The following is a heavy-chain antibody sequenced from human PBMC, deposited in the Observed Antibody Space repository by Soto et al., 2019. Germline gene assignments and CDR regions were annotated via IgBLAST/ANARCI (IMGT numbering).Heavy chain of an antibody. V-gene: IGHV3-30*18. CDR2: ISYDGSNK. Sequence: QVQLVESGGGVVQPGRSLRLSCAASGFTFSSYGMHWVRQAPGKGLEWVAVISYDGSNKYYADSVKGRFTISRDNSKNTLYLQMNSLRAEDTAVYYCAKAYSGYGGYYYYYYMDVWGKGTTVTVSS. D-gene: IGHD5-12*01. CDR3: AKAYSGYGGYYYYYYMDV. J-gene: IGHJ6*03. CDR1: GFTFSSYG.